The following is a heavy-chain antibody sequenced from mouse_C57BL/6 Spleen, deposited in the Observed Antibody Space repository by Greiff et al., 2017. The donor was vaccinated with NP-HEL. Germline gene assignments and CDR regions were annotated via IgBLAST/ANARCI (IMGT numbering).Heavy chain of an antibody. V-gene: IGHV1-53*01. CDR2: INPSNGGT. Sequence: VQLQQPGTELVKPGASVKLSCKASGYTFTSYWMHWVKQRPGQGLEWIGNINPSNGGTNYNEKFKSKATLTVDKSSSTAYMQLSSLTSEDSAVYYCAEEGGLDYYAMDYWGQGTSVTVSS. J-gene: IGHJ4*01. CDR1: GYTFTSYW. CDR3: AEEGGLDYYAMDY. D-gene: IGHD3-3*01.